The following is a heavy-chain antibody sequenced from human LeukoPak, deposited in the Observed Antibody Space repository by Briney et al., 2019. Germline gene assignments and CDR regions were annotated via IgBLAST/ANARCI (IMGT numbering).Heavy chain of an antibody. D-gene: IGHD6-19*01. V-gene: IGHV3-23*01. CDR3: AKGRTAVAGVYFFDN. Sequence: PGGSLRLSCAASGFTFSSYSMNWVRQAPGKGLEWVSAISGSGISTYYTDSVKGRFTISRDNSKNTLYLQMNSLRAEDTALYHCAKGRTAVAGVYFFDNWGQGTLVAVSS. CDR1: GFTFSSYS. CDR2: ISGSGIST. J-gene: IGHJ4*02.